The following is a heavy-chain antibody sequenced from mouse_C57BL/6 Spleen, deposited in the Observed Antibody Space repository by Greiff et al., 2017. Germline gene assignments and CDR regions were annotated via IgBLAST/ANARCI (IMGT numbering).Heavy chain of an antibody. V-gene: IGHV1-69*01. J-gene: IGHJ1*03. D-gene: IGHD2-5*01. Sequence: QVQLQQPGAELVMPGASVKLSCKASGYTFTSYWMHWVKQRPGQGLEWIGEIDPSDSYTNYNQKFKGKSTLTVDKSSSTAYMQLSSLTSADSAVYYGARYSNYSYWYFDVWGTGTTVTVSS. CDR3: ARYSNYSYWYFDV. CDR1: GYTFTSYW. CDR2: IDPSDSYT.